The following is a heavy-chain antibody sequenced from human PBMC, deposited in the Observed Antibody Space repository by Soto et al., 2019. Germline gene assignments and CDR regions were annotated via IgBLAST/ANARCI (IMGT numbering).Heavy chain of an antibody. J-gene: IGHJ6*02. CDR1: GGSFSGYY. CDR3: ARVKGIAGYYYYGMDV. Sequence: QVQLQPWGAGLVKPSETLSLTFAVYGGSFSGYYRSWVRQPPGKGLEGIGEINHSGSNKYNPSLKSRVTISVDTSKNQFSLKLSSVTAADTAVYYCARVKGIAGYYYYGMDVWGQGTTVTVSS. D-gene: IGHD6-13*01. CDR2: INHSGSN. V-gene: IGHV4-34*01.